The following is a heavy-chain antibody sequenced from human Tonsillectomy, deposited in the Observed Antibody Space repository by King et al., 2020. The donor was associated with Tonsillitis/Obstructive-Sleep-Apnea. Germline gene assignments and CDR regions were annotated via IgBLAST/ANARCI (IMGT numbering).Heavy chain of an antibody. CDR1: GGSFSGYY. V-gene: IGHV4-34*01. Sequence: VQLQQWGAGLLKPSETLSLTCAVYGGSFSGYYWTWIRQPPGKGLEWIGEVNYRGSTNYNPSLKSRATISRDTSKSQFSLNLKAVTAADTAVYYCARGHEQLTYYGMDVWGQGATVAVSS. CDR3: ARGHEQLTYYGMDV. J-gene: IGHJ6*02. D-gene: IGHD1-1*01. CDR2: VNYRGST.